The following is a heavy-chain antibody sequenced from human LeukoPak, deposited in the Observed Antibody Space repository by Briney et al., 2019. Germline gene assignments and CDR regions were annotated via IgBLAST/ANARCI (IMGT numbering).Heavy chain of an antibody. CDR1: GFTFSTYS. J-gene: IGHJ3*02. CDR3: ARVIPQRPDCSSTSCFVDAFDI. CDR2: ISSGSTYI. V-gene: IGHV3-21*06. Sequence: GGSLRLSCAASGFTFSTYSMNWVRQAPGKGLEWVSSISSGSTYIKYADSVKGRFTTSRDDAKSSLFLQMNSLRADDTAVYYCARVIPQRPDCSSTSCFVDAFDIWGQGTMVTVSS. D-gene: IGHD2-2*01.